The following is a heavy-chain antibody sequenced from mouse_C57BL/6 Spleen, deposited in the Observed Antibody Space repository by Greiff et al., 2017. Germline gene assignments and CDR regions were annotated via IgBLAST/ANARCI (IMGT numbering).Heavy chain of an antibody. V-gene: IGHV10-3*01. CDR1: GFTFNTYA. CDR3: VRVPFHYYGSSYDYAMDY. CDR2: IRSKSSNYAT. Sequence: EVMLVESGGGLVQPKGSLKLSCAASGFTFNTYAMHWVRQAPGKGLEWVARIRSKSSNYATYYADSVKDRFTISRDDSQSMLYLQMNNLKTEDTAMYYCVRVPFHYYGSSYDYAMDYWGQGTSVTVSS. J-gene: IGHJ4*01. D-gene: IGHD1-1*01.